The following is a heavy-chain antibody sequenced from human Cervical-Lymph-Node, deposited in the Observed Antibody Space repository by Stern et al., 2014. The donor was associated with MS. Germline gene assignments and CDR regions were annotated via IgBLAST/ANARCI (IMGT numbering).Heavy chain of an antibody. CDR3: AHRYGGEYDSRYFDF. CDR1: GFSLNTHGVG. Sequence: QITLKESGPTLVKPTQTLTLTCTFSGFSLNTHGVGVGWIRQPPGKALEWIAFIYGDDKKHYSPSLQTRVTITKDTSNNQVVLSMTNMDPVDTATYYCAHRYGGEYDSRYFDFWGQGTLVTVSA. CDR2: IYGDDKK. V-gene: IGHV2-5*02. J-gene: IGHJ4*02. D-gene: IGHD3-22*01.